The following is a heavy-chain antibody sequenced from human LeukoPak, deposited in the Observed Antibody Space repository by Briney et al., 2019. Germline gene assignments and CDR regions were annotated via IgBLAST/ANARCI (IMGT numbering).Heavy chain of an antibody. D-gene: IGHD6-19*01. J-gene: IGHJ4*02. CDR1: GFTFSSYA. V-gene: IGHV3-21*01. CDR2: ISGSSSYI. CDR3: ARVADNSFDY. Sequence: GGSLRLSCAASGFTFSSYAMSWVRQAPGKGLEWVSAISGSSSYIYYADSVKGRFTISRDNAKNSLYLQMNSLRAEDTAVYYCARVADNSFDYWGQGTLVTVSS.